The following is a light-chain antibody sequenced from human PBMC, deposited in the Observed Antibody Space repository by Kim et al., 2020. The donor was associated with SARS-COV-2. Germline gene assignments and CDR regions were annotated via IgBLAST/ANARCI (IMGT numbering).Light chain of an antibody. CDR1: DSGSKS. J-gene: IGLJ3*02. V-gene: IGLV3-21*04. Sequence: PGKTARITGGGNDSGSKSVHWYQQKPGQAPVLVIYYDSDRPSGIPERFSGSNSGNTATLTISRVEAGDEADYYCQVWDSSSAHPVFGGGTQLTV. CDR2: YDS. CDR3: QVWDSSSAHPV.